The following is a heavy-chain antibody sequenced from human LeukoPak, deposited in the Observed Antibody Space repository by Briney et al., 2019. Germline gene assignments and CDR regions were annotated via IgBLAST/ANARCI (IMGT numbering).Heavy chain of an antibody. V-gene: IGHV4-34*01. CDR2: INHSGST. Sequence: SETLSLTCAVYGGSFSGYYWSWIRQPPGKGLEWIGEINHSGSTNYNPSLKSRVTISVDTSKNQFSLKLSSVTAADTAAYYCVSKKRGYQLLFRFDPWGQGTLVTVSS. J-gene: IGHJ5*02. CDR3: VSKKRGYQLLFRFDP. D-gene: IGHD2-2*01. CDR1: GGSFSGYY.